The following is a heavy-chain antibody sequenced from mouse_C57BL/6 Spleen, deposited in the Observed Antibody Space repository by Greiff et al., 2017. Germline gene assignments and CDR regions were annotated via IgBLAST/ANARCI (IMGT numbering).Heavy chain of an antibody. D-gene: IGHD2-2*01. CDR3: ARSTMVTYYFDY. CDR2: INPGSGGT. V-gene: IGHV1-54*01. Sequence: QVQLQQSGAELVRPGTSVKVSCKASGYAFTNYLIEWVKQRPGQGLEWIGVINPGSGGTNYNEKFKGEATLTADKSSSTAYMQLSSLTSEDSAVYFCARSTMVTYYFDYWGQGTTLTVSS. J-gene: IGHJ2*01. CDR1: GYAFTNYL.